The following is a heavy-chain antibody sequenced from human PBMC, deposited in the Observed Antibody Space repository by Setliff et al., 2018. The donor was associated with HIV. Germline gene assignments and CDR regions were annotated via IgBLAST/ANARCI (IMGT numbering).Heavy chain of an antibody. J-gene: IGHJ6*03. CDR1: GGTFSSFP. CDR2: IIPIFGAA. Sequence: GASVKVSCKASGGTFSSFPISWVRQAPGQGLEWMGGIIPIFGAADYAQNFQGRVTITADESSSTAYMDLSSLRSDDTAVYYCARGSLLEWGPTSSYYYMDVWGKGTTVTVSS. CDR3: ARGSLLEWGPTSSYYYMDV. D-gene: IGHD3-3*01. V-gene: IGHV1-69*13.